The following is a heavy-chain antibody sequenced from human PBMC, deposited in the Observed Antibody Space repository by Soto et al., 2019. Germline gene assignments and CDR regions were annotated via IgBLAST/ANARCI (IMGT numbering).Heavy chain of an antibody. J-gene: IGHJ4*02. CDR3: ARGGDTLRGYSGYDYYFDY. CDR1: GGSFSGYY. CDR2: INHSGST. V-gene: IGHV4-34*01. D-gene: IGHD5-12*01. Sequence: QVQLQQWGAGLLKPSETLSLTCAVYGGSFSGYYWSWIRQPPGKGLEWIGEINHSGSTNYNPSLKSRVTISVDTSKNQFSLKLSSVIAADTAVYYCARGGDTLRGYSGYDYYFDYWGQGTLVTVSS.